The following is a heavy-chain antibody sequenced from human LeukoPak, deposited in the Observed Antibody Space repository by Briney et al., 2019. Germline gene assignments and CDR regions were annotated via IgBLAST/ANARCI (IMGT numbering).Heavy chain of an antibody. CDR2: ISAYNGNT. CDR1: GYTFTSYG. CDR3: AREDSLAAAGTPNWFDP. V-gene: IGHV1-18*01. Sequence: AASVKVSCKASGYTFTSYGISWVRQAPGQGLEWMGWISAYNGNTNYAQKLQGRVTMTTDTSTSTAYMELSSLRSEDTAVYYCAREDSLAAAGTPNWFDPWGQGTLVTVSS. D-gene: IGHD6-13*01. J-gene: IGHJ5*02.